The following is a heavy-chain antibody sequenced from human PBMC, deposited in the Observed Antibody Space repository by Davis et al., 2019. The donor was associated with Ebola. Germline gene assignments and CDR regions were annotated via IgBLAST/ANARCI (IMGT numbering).Heavy chain of an antibody. D-gene: IGHD3-22*01. Sequence: WGSLRLSCKGSGYSFTTYWIAWVRQTPAKGLEWMGIIYPGDSDTRYSPSFEGQVTISVDRSISTAYLQWSSPKASDTAMYYCAKQESLYGSSDYWGQGTLVTVSS. V-gene: IGHV5-51*01. CDR3: AKQESLYGSSDY. J-gene: IGHJ4*02. CDR2: IYPGDSDT. CDR1: GYSFTTYW.